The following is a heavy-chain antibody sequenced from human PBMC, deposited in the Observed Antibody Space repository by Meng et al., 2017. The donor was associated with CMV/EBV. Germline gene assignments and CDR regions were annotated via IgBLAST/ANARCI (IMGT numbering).Heavy chain of an antibody. J-gene: IGHJ6*02. CDR1: GFTFDDYT. D-gene: IGHD7-27*01. V-gene: IGHV3-43*01. Sequence: GGSLRLSCAASGFTFDDYTMHWVRQAPGKGLEWVSLISWDGGSTHYADSVKGRFTISRDNSKNSLYLQMNSLRTEDTALYYCAKDMGNPRGYYYGMDVWGQGTTVTVSS. CDR3: AKDMGNPRGYYYGMDV. CDR2: ISWDGGST.